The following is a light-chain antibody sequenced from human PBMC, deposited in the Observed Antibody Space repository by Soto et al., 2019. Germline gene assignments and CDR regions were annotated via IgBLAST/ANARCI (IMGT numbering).Light chain of an antibody. CDR2: SAS. Sequence: IGITQSPATLSVSQGGRATLSCRASQSISDTLAWYQQKPGQAPRLLIYSASRRATGFPGRFSGSGSGTDFTLTINRLEPEDFALYYCQQYGSSPPTFGQGTKVDIK. V-gene: IGKV3-20*01. CDR1: QSISDT. J-gene: IGKJ1*01. CDR3: QQYGSSPPT.